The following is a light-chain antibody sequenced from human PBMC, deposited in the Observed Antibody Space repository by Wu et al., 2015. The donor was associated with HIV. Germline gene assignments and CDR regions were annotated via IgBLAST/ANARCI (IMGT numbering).Light chain of an antibody. CDR2: GAS. CDR1: QSVSSSY. CDR3: QQYGSSRT. Sequence: EIALTQSPGTLSLSPGERATLSCRASQSVSSSYLAWYQQKPGQAPRLLIYGASSRATGIPDRFSGSGSGTDFTLTISRLEPEDFAVYYCQQYGSSRTFGQGTKLEI. V-gene: IGKV3-20*01. J-gene: IGKJ2*01.